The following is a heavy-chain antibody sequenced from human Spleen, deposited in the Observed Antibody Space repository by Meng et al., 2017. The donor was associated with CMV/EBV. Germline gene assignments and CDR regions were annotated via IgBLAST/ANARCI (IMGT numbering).Heavy chain of an antibody. D-gene: IGHD5-18*01. V-gene: IGHV3-21*01. CDR1: GFTVSINY. CDR3: ARSRAIQLDAMDV. CDR2: ISSTNKYI. J-gene: IGHJ6*02. Sequence: GESLKISCAASGFTVSINYMSWVRQAPGKGLEWVSSISSTNKYIHYADSVKGRFTITRDLAKNSLYLQMNSLRAEDAAVYYCARSRAIQLDAMDVWGQGTTVTVSS.